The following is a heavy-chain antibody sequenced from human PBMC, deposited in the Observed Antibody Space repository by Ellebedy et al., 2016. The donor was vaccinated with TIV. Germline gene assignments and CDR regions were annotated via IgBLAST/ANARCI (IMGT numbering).Heavy chain of an antibody. CDR1: GSSVSTTSYY. CDR2: FSFGGPT. CDR3: ASDHTNWDGMDV. V-gene: IGHV4-39*07. Sequence: MPSETLSLTCTVSGSSVSTTSYYWVWFRQPLGKGLEWIGSFSFGGPTYYHPSLKTRVTISVDTSKNQFSLRLTSVTAADTAVYYCASDHTNWDGMDVWGQGTTVSVSS. J-gene: IGHJ6*02. D-gene: IGHD2-8*01.